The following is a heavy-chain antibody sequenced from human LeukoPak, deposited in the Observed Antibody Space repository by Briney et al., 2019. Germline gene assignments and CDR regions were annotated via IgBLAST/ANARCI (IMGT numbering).Heavy chain of an antibody. J-gene: IGHJ4*02. CDR3: AKDRGSSSPNLHLDY. V-gene: IGHV3-33*06. D-gene: IGHD6-6*01. CDR2: IWYDGSNK. CDR1: GFTFSSYG. Sequence: QPGGSLRLSCAASGFTFSSYGMHWVRQAPGKGLEWVAVIWYDGSNKYYADSVKGRFTISRDNSKNTLYLQMNSLRAEDTAVYYCAKDRGSSSPNLHLDYWGQGTLVTVSS.